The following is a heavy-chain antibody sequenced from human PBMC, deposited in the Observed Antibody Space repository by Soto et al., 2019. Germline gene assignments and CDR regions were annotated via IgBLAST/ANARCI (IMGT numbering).Heavy chain of an antibody. D-gene: IGHD5-12*01. CDR1: GGTFSSYT. CDR3: ARAPEGASGPDY. V-gene: IGHV1-69*02. Sequence: QVQLVQSGAEVKKPGSSVKVSCKASGGTFSSYTISWVRQAPGQGLEWMGRIIPILGIANYAPKFQGSVPITAETAPRTAYRERGSMSSEDTAGYSRARAPEGASGPDYWGQGPLVTVSS. CDR2: IIPILGIA. J-gene: IGHJ4*02.